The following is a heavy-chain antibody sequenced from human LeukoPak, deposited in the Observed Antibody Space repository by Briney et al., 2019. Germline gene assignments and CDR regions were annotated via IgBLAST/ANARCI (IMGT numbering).Heavy chain of an antibody. D-gene: IGHD2-2*01. CDR2: NSSSSSYI. Sequence: SGGSLRLSCAASGFTFSIYSMNWVRQAPGKGLEWVSSNSSSSSYIYYADSVKGRFTISRDNAKNSLYLQMNSLRAEDTAVYYCARDSHIVVVPAAVQGWFDPWGQGTLVTVSS. CDR1: GFTFSIYS. J-gene: IGHJ5*02. CDR3: ARDSHIVVVPAAVQGWFDP. V-gene: IGHV3-21*01.